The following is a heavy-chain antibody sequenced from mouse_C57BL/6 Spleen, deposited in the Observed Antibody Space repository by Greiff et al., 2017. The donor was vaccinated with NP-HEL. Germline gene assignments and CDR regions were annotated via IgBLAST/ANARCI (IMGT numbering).Heavy chain of an antibody. CDR1: GYTFTSYW. D-gene: IGHD2-3*01. Sequence: QVQLQQPGAELVRPGSSVKLSCKASGYTFTSYWMDWVKQRPGQGLEWIGNIYPSDSETHYNQKFKDQATLTVDKSSITSYMPLSSLTSEDSAFYYCARSDGYSFAYWGQGTLVTVSA. CDR3: ARSDGYSFAY. J-gene: IGHJ3*01. V-gene: IGHV1-61*01. CDR2: IYPSDSET.